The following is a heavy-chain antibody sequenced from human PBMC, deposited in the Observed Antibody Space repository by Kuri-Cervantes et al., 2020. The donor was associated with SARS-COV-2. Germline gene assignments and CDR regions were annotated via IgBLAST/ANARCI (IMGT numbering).Heavy chain of an antibody. CDR1: RFTFSSYS. Sequence: GGSLRLSCAASRFTFSSYSMNWVRQAPGKGLEWVSSISSSSSYIYYADSVKGRFTISRDNAKNSLYLQMNSLRAEDTAVYYCARDRSGRTNASLRLDYFDYWGQGTLVTVSS. CDR2: ISSSSSYI. V-gene: IGHV3-21*04. J-gene: IGHJ4*02. CDR3: ARDRSGRTNASLRLDYFDY. D-gene: IGHD2-8*01.